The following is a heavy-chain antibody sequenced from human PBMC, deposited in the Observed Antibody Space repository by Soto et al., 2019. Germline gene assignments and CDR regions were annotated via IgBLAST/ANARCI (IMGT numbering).Heavy chain of an antibody. CDR2: INPGDGTT. J-gene: IGHJ5*02. CDR3: ARGPSVVGRIWFEP. D-gene: IGHD2-15*01. CDR1: GHTFTTYA. V-gene: IGHV1-46*03. Sequence: GASVKVSCKASGHTFTTYAIYWVRQAPGQGLEWMGVINPGDGTTNYAQKFRGRVTMTRDTSTSTVYMDLSSLRSEDTAIYYCARGPSVVGRIWFEPWGQGTLVTLSS.